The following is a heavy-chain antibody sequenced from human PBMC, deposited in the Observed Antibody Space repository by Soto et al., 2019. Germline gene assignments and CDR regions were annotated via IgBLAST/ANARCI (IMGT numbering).Heavy chain of an antibody. Sequence: LRLSCAASGFTFTRYSMNWVRQAPGKGLEWVSSISSTTNYIYYGDSMKGRFTISRDNAKNSLYLEMNSLRAEDTAVYYCARESEDLTSNFDYWGQGTRVTVSS. J-gene: IGHJ4*02. CDR1: GFTFTRYS. V-gene: IGHV3-21*06. CDR2: ISSTTNYI. CDR3: ARESEDLTSNFDY.